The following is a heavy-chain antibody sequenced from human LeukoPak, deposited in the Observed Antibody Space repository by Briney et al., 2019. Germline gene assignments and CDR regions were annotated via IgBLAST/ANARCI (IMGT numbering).Heavy chain of an antibody. CDR1: GYTFSTYY. J-gene: IGHJ4*02. Sequence: GASVKVSCKTSGYTFSTYYMHWVRQAPGQGLEWLGIIHPTDGSTSYTQKNQGRVTMTRDTDTGTVYLELSSLRSEDTAVYWCARANGGGLDYWGQGTLITVSS. V-gene: IGHV1-46*01. CDR3: ARANGGGLDY. CDR2: IHPTDGST. D-gene: IGHD3-10*01.